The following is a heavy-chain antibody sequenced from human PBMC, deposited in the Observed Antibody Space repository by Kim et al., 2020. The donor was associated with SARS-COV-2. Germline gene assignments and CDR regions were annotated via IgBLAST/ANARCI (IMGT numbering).Heavy chain of an antibody. D-gene: IGHD6-19*01. V-gene: IGHV5-51*01. CDR2: IYPGDSDT. CDR3: ARRIAVAGGVFDY. Sequence: GESLKISCKGSGYSFTSYWIGWVRQMPGKGLEWMGIIYPGDSDTRYSPSFQGQVTISADKSISTAYLQWSSLKASDTAMYCCARRIAVAGGVFDYWGQGTLVTVSS. J-gene: IGHJ4*02. CDR1: GYSFTSYW.